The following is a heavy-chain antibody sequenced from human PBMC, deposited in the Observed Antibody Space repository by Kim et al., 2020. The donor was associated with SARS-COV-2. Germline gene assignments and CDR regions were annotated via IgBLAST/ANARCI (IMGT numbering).Heavy chain of an antibody. Sequence: SETLSLTCTVSGGSISSSSYYWGWIRQPPGKGLEWIGSIYYSGSTYYNPSLKSRVTISVDTSKNQFSLKLSSVTAADTAVYYCARGVCYAEGCDAFDIWGQGTMVTVSS. CDR3: ARGVCYAEGCDAFDI. V-gene: IGHV4-39*01. CDR1: GGSISSSSYY. J-gene: IGHJ3*02. CDR2: IYYSGST. D-gene: IGHD2-15*01.